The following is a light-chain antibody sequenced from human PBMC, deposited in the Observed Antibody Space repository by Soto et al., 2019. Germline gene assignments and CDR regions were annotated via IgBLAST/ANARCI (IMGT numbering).Light chain of an antibody. V-gene: IGKV3-20*01. CDR1: QSVSSSF. CDR3: QQYGSSPLT. CDR2: GAS. Sequence: EIVLTQSPATLSLSLGDRATLSCRASQSVSSSFLAWYQQKPGQAHRLLIYGASSRATGIPDRFSGSGTGTDFTLTISRLEPEDFAVYYCQQYGSSPLTFGGGTKVEIK. J-gene: IGKJ4*01.